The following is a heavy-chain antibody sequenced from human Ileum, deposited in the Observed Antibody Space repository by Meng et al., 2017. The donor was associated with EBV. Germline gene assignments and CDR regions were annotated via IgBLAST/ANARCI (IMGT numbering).Heavy chain of an antibody. CDR1: RYSLSTTNC. CDR2: IYYSGTT. D-gene: IGHD1-26*01. CDR3: ARNSESGSYIDY. Sequence: QVQLQEPGPGTVKPADTLSLTVAVSRYSLSTTNCWGWIRQPPGKGLDWIGHIYYSGTTYNNPSLKSRVTMSIDPSKNQFSLKLSSVTAVDTAVYYCARNSESGSYIDYWGLGTLVTVSS. J-gene: IGHJ4*02. V-gene: IGHV4-28*01.